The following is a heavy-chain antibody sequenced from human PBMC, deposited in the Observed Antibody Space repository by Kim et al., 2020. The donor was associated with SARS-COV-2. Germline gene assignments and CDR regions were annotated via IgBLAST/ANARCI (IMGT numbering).Heavy chain of an antibody. Sequence: YYPGSMKGRFTISRENAKNSLYLQMNSLRAGDTAVYYCARGQWSYYYMDVWGKGTTVTVSS. D-gene: IGHD6-19*01. V-gene: IGHV3-13*01. J-gene: IGHJ6*03. CDR3: ARGQWSYYYMDV.